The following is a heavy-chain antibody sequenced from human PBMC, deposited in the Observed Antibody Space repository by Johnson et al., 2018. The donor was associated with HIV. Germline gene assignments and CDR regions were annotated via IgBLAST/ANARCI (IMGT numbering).Heavy chain of an antibody. D-gene: IGHD6-6*01. V-gene: IGHV3-33*01. CDR1: GFTFSSYG. J-gene: IGHJ3*02. CDR3: APIAANHDAFDI. Sequence: QVQLVESGGGVVQPGRSLRLSCAASGFTFSSYGMHWVRQAPGKGLEWVALVWYDGGNKYYADSVKGRFTIFRDNSENTLYLQMNSLRAEDTAVYYCAPIAANHDAFDIWGQGTMVTVSS. CDR2: VWYDGGNK.